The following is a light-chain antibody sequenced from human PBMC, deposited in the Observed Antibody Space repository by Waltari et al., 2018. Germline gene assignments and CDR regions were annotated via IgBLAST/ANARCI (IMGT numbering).Light chain of an antibody. V-gene: IGKV3-15*01. CDR2: HAS. J-gene: IGKJ1*01. CDR3: QQYNNWPPST. Sequence: ETVLTQSPATLSLSPGERVTLSCRASESVASNLAWYQQRPGQAPRLLIFHASTRATGIPAKFSGSGSGTEFTLTISSLQAEDCAVYYCQQYNNWPPSTFGQGTKVEIK. CDR1: ESVASN.